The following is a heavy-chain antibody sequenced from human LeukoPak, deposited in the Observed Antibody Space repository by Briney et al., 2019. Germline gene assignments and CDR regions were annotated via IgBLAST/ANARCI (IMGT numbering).Heavy chain of an antibody. CDR2: IYYSGST. CDR3: ARGPGYYDILTGLDY. V-gene: IGHV4-59*01. D-gene: IGHD3-9*01. CDR1: GGSISSYY. J-gene: IGHJ4*02. Sequence: SETLSLTCTVSGGSISSYYWSWIRQPPGKGLEWIGYIYYSGSTNYNPSLKSRVTISVDTSKNQFSLKLSTVTAADTAMYYCARGPGYYDILTGLDYWGQGTLVTVSS.